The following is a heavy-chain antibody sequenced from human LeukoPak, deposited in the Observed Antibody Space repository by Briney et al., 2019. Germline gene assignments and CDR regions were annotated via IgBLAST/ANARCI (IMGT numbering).Heavy chain of an antibody. Sequence: SVKVSCKASGGTFSSYAISWVRQAPGQGLEWMGGIIPIFGTATYAQNFQGRVTMTRDTSTSTVYMELSSLRSEDTAVYYCARAIGYSSPFDYWGQGTLVTVSS. J-gene: IGHJ4*02. CDR1: GGTFSSYA. D-gene: IGHD2-15*01. V-gene: IGHV1-69*05. CDR3: ARAIGYSSPFDY. CDR2: IIPIFGTA.